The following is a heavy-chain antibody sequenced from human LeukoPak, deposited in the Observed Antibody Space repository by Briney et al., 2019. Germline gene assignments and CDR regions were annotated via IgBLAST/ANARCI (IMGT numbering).Heavy chain of an antibody. V-gene: IGHV4-61*01. Sequence: PSETLSLTCTVSGGSVSSGSSYWSWIRQPPGTGLEWIGYIYYSGSTNYNPSLKSRVTISVDTSKNQFSLKLSSVTAADTAVYYCAREDSGYHNWFDPWGQGTLVTVSS. CDR3: AREDSGYHNWFDP. CDR1: GGSVSSGSSY. D-gene: IGHD3-22*01. J-gene: IGHJ5*02. CDR2: IYYSGST.